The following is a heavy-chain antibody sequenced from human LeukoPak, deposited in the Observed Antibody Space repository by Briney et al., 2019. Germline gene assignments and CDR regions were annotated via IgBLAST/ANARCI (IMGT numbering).Heavy chain of an antibody. CDR3: ARVGMADYYYYMDV. CDR1: GGSISSYY. Sequence: TSETLSLTYTVSGGSISSYYWSWIRQPAGKGLEWIGRIYTSGSTNYNPSLKSRVTMSVDTSKNQFSLKLSSVTAADTAVYYCARVGMADYYYYMDVWGKGTTVTVSS. V-gene: IGHV4-4*07. J-gene: IGHJ6*03. D-gene: IGHD5-24*01. CDR2: IYTSGST.